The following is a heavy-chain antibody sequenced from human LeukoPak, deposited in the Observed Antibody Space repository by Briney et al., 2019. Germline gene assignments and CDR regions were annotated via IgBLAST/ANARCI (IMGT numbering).Heavy chain of an antibody. Sequence: GGSLTVSCAASGFDFRNYGMHWVRQAPGKGLEWLAYTRDDGSKIWYGGSVKGRFTIFRDNSKSTLYLRMNSLRREDTAVYYCANGDCRGGRCSSGAYWGQGTLVTVSS. J-gene: IGHJ4*02. D-gene: IGHD2-15*01. CDR1: GFDFRNYG. V-gene: IGHV3-30*02. CDR3: ANGDCRGGRCSSGAY. CDR2: TRDDGSKI.